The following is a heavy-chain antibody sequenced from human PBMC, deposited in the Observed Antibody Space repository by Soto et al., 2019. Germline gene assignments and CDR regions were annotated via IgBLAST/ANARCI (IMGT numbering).Heavy chain of an antibody. CDR2: IKDRPDGGTT. D-gene: IGHD5-12*01. J-gene: IGHJ4*02. Sequence: PGGSLRLSCAASGFTFTNAWMNWVRQAPGMGLEWVGRIKDRPDGGTTVYAAPVKGRFTISRDDSKNTLFLQMNSLKIEDTAVYYCARHNPRDGYKTHPALGPGDYWGQGTLVTVSS. CDR1: GFTFTNAW. V-gene: IGHV3-15*07. CDR3: ARHNPRDGYKTHPALGPGDY.